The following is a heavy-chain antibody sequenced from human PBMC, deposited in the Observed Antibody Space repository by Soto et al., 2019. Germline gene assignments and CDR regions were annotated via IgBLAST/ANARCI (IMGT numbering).Heavy chain of an antibody. CDR3: AKSGSTSFIYYYYYMDV. V-gene: IGHV3-9*01. CDR2: IRWNSGSI. J-gene: IGHJ6*03. CDR1: GFTFDDYA. D-gene: IGHD2-2*01. Sequence: EVQLVESGGGLVQPGRSLRLSCAASGFTFDDYAMHWVRQAPGKGLEWVSGIRWNSGSIGYADSVKGRFTISRDNAKNSLYLQMNSLRAEDTALYYCAKSGSTSFIYYYYYMDVWGKGTTVTVSS.